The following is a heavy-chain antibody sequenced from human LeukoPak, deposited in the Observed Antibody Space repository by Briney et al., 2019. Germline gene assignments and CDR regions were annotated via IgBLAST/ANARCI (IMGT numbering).Heavy chain of an antibody. CDR2: IKSKTDGGTT. J-gene: IGHJ4*02. CDR1: GFTFSNAW. CDR3: TTDRGYCSGGSCYEGWFDY. V-gene: IGHV3-15*01. D-gene: IGHD2-15*01. Sequence: PGGSLRLSCAASGFTFSNAWMIWVRQAPGKGLEWVGRIKSKTDGGTTDYAAPVKDRFTISRDDSKNTLYLQMNSLKTEDTAVYYCTTDRGYCSGGSCYEGWFDYWGQGTLVTVSS.